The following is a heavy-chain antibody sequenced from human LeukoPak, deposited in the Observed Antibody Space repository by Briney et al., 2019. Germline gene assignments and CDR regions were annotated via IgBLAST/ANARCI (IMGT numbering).Heavy chain of an antibody. D-gene: IGHD5-24*01. J-gene: IGHJ3*02. CDR2: ITWNSGSI. CDR1: GFTLDNYA. V-gene: IGHV3-9*01. Sequence: GGSLRLSCAASGFTLDNYAMHWVRQVPGKGLQWVSGITWNSGSIAYADSVKGRFTISRDNSKNTLYLQMNSLRAEDTAVYYCAKDSGVGMATTFSILDIWGQGTMVTVSS. CDR3: AKDSGVGMATTFSILDI.